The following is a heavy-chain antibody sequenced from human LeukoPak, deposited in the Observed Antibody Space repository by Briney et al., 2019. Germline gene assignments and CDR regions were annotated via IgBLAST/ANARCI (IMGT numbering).Heavy chain of an antibody. CDR2: IKEDGSEK. V-gene: IGHV3-7*01. Sequence: GGSLRLSCTASGFTFSHHWMTWVRQAPGKGLEWVANIKEDGSEKDYVDSVKGRFTISRDNGKNSLYPQMNSLRGEDTAVYYCARLNWNYADYWGQGTLVTVST. J-gene: IGHJ4*02. CDR1: GFTFSHHW. D-gene: IGHD3-3*01. CDR3: ARLNWNYADY.